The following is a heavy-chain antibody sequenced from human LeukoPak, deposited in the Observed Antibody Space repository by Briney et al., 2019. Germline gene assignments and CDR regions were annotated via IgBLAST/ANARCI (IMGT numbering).Heavy chain of an antibody. Sequence: QTSETLSLTCSVSGGSISSFYKYWGWIRQPPGKGLEWVSTIEGRGNSTYYTDSVKGRFTISRDTSKNTLYLQMNSLRGEDTAVYYCAKSSLQLTAVADRFDNWGQGTLVTVSS. D-gene: IGHD6-19*01. J-gene: IGHJ4*02. CDR1: GGSISSFY. CDR2: IEGRGNST. CDR3: AKSSLQLTAVADRFDN. V-gene: IGHV3-23*01.